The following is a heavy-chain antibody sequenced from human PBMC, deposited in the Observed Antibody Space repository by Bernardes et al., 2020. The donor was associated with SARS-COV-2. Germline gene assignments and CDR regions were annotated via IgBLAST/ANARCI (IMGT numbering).Heavy chain of an antibody. CDR2: IYHSGST. D-gene: IGHD2-2*01. J-gene: IGHJ4*02. CDR1: GESFSGYY. CDR3: TRGQVVTPLGF. Sequence: SETLSLTCAVSGESFSGYYCSWIRHPPRKGLEWDGEIYHSGSTNYNPSLTSRVTISIYTSTNQFSLTLSAVTAADTAVYYCTRGQVVTPLGFWSQGTLVTVSP. V-gene: IGHV4-34*01.